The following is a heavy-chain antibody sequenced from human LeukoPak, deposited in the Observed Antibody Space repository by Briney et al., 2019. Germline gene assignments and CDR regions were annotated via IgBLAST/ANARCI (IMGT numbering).Heavy chain of an antibody. D-gene: IGHD3-10*01. Sequence: GASVKVSCKASGYTFTSYGISWVRQAPGQGLEWMGWISAYNGNTNYAQKLQDRVTMTTDTSTSTAYMELRSLRSDDTAVYYCARTPLLWFGERFDYWGQGTLVTVSS. CDR3: ARTPLLWFGERFDY. J-gene: IGHJ4*02. CDR2: ISAYNGNT. CDR1: GYTFTSYG. V-gene: IGHV1-18*01.